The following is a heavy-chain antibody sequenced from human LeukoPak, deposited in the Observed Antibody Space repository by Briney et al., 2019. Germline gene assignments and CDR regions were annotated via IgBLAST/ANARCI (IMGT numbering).Heavy chain of an antibody. Sequence: GGSLRLSCAASGFTFSTYAMSWVRQAPGKGLEWVSALSGSGGSSYYADSVKGRFTISRDNSKNTLYLQMNSLRAEDTAVYYCARDRSSNEYYFDYWGQGTLVTVSS. V-gene: IGHV3-23*01. J-gene: IGHJ4*02. CDR3: ARDRSSNEYYFDY. CDR2: LSGSGGSS. D-gene: IGHD2-2*01. CDR1: GFTFSTYA.